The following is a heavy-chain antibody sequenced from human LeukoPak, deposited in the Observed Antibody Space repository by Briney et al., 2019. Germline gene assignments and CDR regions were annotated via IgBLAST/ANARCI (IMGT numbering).Heavy chain of an antibody. J-gene: IGHJ4*02. V-gene: IGHV3-7*01. CDR3: ARGGWYPDY. CDR2: IKQDGSER. Sequence: PGGSLRLSCVASGFTFSSSWMSWVRQPPGKGLEWVAYIKQDGSERHYVDSVKGRFTIPRDNAKNSLYLQMDSLRVEDTAVFYCARGGWYPDYWGLGTLVTVSS. CDR1: GFTFSSSW. D-gene: IGHD6-19*01.